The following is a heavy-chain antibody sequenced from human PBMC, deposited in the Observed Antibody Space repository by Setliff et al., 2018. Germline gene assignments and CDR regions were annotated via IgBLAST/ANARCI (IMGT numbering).Heavy chain of an antibody. CDR2: ISGSAQTT. D-gene: IGHD2-15*01. J-gene: IGHJ4*02. CDR1: GFTFSSYA. V-gene: IGHV3-23*01. CDR3: AKRGPYCSGGTCHYYFDY. Sequence: GGSLRLSCAASGFTFSSYAITWVRQAPGKGLEWVSMISGSAQTTYYADSVKGRFTISRDNSKTPAYLEMNSLRAEDTAVYYCAKRGPYCSGGTCHYYFDYWGQGTLVTVSS.